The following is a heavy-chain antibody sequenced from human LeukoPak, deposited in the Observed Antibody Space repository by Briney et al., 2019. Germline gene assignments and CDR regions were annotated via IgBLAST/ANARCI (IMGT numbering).Heavy chain of an antibody. CDR1: GGSFSGYY. CDR3: ARGQGTVTNH. J-gene: IGHJ4*02. CDR2: INHSGSG. D-gene: IGHD4-17*01. Sequence: SETLSLTCAVSGGSFSGYYWTWIRQPPGKGLEWMGEINHSGSGNYNPSLKARVTISLETSKNQFSLKVSSVTAADTGVYYCARGQGTVTNHWGQGTLVTVSS. V-gene: IGHV4-34*01.